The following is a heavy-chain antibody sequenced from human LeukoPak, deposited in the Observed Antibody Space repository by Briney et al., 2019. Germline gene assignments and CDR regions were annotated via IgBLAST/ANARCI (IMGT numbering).Heavy chain of an antibody. CDR2: ISAYNGNT. CDR3: ARQTLTGDGPWYYYYMDV. Sequence: GASVKVSCKASGYTFTSYAISWVRQAPGQGLEWMGWISAYNGNTNYAQKLQGRVTMATDTSTTTAYMELRSLRSDDTAVYYCARQTLTGDGPWYYYYMDVWGKGTTVTVSS. V-gene: IGHV1-18*01. J-gene: IGHJ6*03. D-gene: IGHD7-27*01. CDR1: GYTFTSYA.